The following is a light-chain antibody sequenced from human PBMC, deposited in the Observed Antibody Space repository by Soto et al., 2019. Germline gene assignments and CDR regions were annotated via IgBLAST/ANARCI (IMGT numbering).Light chain of an antibody. CDR1: SSDVGGYNY. V-gene: IGLV2-14*01. CDR3: SSYTSNSTHVV. J-gene: IGLJ2*01. CDR2: EVS. Sequence: QSALTQPASVSGSPGQSITISCTGTSSDVGGYNYVSWYQQHPGKPPKLMIYEVSNRPSGVSNRFSGSKSGNTASLTISGLQAEDEADYYCSSYTSNSTHVVFGGGTKVTVL.